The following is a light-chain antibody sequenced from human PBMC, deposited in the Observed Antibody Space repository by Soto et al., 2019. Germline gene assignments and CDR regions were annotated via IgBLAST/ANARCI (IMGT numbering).Light chain of an antibody. J-gene: IGLJ1*01. Sequence: QSVLTQPPSVSGAPGQRVTISCTGSSSNIGASYDVLWYQQLPGTAPKLLIYDNTNRPSGVPGRFSGSKSGTSASLAITGLQAEDEADYYCQSYDTSLSGYVFGTGTKLTVL. V-gene: IGLV1-40*01. CDR2: DNT. CDR1: SSNIGASYD. CDR3: QSYDTSLSGYV.